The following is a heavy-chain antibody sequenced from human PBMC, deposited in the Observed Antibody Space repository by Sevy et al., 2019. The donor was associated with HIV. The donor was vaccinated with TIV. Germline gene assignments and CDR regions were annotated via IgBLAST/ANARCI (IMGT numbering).Heavy chain of an antibody. V-gene: IGHV4-39*01. CDR1: GGSISSSSYY. D-gene: IGHD6-19*01. J-gene: IGHJ5*02. Sequence: SETLSLTCTVSGGSISSSSYYWGWIRQPPGKGLEWIGSIYYSGSTYYNPSLKSRVTISVDTSKNQFSLKLSSVTAADTAVYYCASGFQHIGWLVLKESLRWFVPWGQGTLVTVSS. CDR3: ASGFQHIGWLVLKESLRWFVP. CDR2: IYYSGST.